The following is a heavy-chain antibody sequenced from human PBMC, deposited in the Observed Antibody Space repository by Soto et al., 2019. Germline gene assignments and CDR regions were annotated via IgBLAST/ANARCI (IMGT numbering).Heavy chain of an antibody. V-gene: IGHV3-74*01. D-gene: IGHD3-10*01. Sequence: GGPLRLPCAASGFHISSYWMHWISQAAGKGLVWVSRINSDGSSTSYADSVKGRFTISRDNAKNTLYLQMNSLRAEDTAVYYCARTYGSGSYHGYWGQGTLVTVSS. CDR3: ARTYGSGSYHGY. CDR2: INSDGSST. J-gene: IGHJ4*02. CDR1: GFHISSYW.